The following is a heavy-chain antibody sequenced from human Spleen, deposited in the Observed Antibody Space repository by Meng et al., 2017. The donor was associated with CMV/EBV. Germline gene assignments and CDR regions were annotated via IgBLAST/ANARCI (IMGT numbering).Heavy chain of an antibody. J-gene: IGHJ4*02. V-gene: IGHV4-34*01. Sequence: QVQLQQWGAGLLKPSXXXXLXXXVYXGSFSGYYWSWIRQPPGKGLEWIGEINHSGSTNYNPSLKSRVTISVDTSKNQFSLKLSSVTAADTAVYYCARVTGKIYYDGSGYPEAFDYWGQGTLVTVSS. CDR1: XGSFSGYY. D-gene: IGHD3-22*01. CDR3: ARVTGKIYYDGSGYPEAFDY. CDR2: INHSGST.